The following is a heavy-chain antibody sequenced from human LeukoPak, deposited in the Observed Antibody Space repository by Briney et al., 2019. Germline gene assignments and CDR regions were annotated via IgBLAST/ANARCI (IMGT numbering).Heavy chain of an antibody. J-gene: IGHJ4*02. V-gene: IGHV4-30-2*01. D-gene: IGHD2-2*01. Sequence: SETLSLTCTVSNDSISSGAYYWSWIRQPPGKGLEWIGYIHESGYTDYNPSLKSRVVISLDRSKNQFSLKLSSVTAADTAVYYCARGGTVVEPYFDYWGQGTLVTVSS. CDR1: NDSISSGAYY. CDR2: IHESGYT. CDR3: ARGGTVVEPYFDY.